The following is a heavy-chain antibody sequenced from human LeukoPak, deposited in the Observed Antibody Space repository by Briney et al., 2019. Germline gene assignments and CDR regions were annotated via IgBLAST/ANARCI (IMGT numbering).Heavy chain of an antibody. CDR3: ARGRPYCSSTSCYAYGMDV. CDR1: GGSFSGYY. CDR2: INHSGST. V-gene: IGHV4-34*01. J-gene: IGHJ6*02. D-gene: IGHD2-2*01. Sequence: SETLSLICAVYGGSFSGYYWSWIRQPPGKGLEWIGEINHSGSTNYNPSLKSRVTISVDTSKNQFSLKLSSVTAADTAVYYCARGRPYCSSTSCYAYGMDVWGQGTTVTVSS.